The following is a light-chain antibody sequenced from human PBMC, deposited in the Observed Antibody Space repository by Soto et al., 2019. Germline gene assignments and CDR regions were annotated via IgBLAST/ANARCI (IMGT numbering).Light chain of an antibody. CDR2: DAS. CDR3: QQRYNWPIT. CDR1: QSVSSY. Sequence: EIVLTQSPGILSLSPGERASLSCGASQSVSSYLAWYQQRPGQAPRLLIYDASSRATDIPARFSGSGSGTDFTLTINSLEPEDFAVYYCQQRYNWPITFGQGTRLEIK. V-gene: IGKV3-11*01. J-gene: IGKJ5*01.